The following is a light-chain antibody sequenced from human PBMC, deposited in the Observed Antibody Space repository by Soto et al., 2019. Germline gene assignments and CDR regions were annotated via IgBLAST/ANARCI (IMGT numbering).Light chain of an antibody. CDR1: RTAIGGYNY. V-gene: IGLV2-8*01. J-gene: IGLJ2*01. CDR2: EVT. CDR3: SSYAGSNKDVV. Sequence: QSALTQPASVSGSLGQSITISCPGTRTAIGGYNYVSWYQQYPGKAPKLVICEVTSRPSGISDRFSGSKSGNTASLTVSGLQAEDEADYYCSSYAGSNKDVVFGGGTKLTVL.